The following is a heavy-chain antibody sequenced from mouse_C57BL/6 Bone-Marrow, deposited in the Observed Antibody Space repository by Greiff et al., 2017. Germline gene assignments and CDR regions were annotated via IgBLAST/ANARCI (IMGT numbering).Heavy chain of an antibody. CDR2: ILPGSGST. Sequence: QVQLKQSGAELMKPGASVKLSCKATGYTFTGYWIEWVKQRPGHGLEWIGEILPGSGSTNYNEKFKGKATVTADTSSNTAYMQLSSLTTEDSAIYYCAREGSYDGSLWFAYWGQGTLVTVSA. CDR3: AREGSYDGSLWFAY. J-gene: IGHJ3*01. V-gene: IGHV1-9*01. CDR1: GYTFTGYW. D-gene: IGHD2-3*01.